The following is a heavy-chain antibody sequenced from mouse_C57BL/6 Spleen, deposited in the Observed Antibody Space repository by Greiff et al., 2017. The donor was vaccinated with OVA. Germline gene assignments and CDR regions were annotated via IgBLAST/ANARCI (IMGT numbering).Heavy chain of an antibody. Sequence: EVMLVESGGGLVKPGGSLKLSCAASGFTFSDYGMHWVRQAPEKGLEWVAYISSGSSTIYYASPVPVRFTISRDNAKNTLFLQMTSLRSEDTAMYYCASGYYGSSWYFDVWGTGTTVTVSS. V-gene: IGHV5-17*01. D-gene: IGHD1-1*01. J-gene: IGHJ1*03. CDR2: ISSGSSTI. CDR3: ASGYYGSSWYFDV. CDR1: GFTFSDYG.